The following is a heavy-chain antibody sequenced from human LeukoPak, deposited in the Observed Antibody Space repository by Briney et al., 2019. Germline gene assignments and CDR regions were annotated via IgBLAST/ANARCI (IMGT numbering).Heavy chain of an antibody. CDR1: GFSFKTYA. J-gene: IGHJ4*02. D-gene: IGHD3-22*01. Sequence: GGSLRLSCAASGFSFKTYAMHWVRHTPGKGLEWVAVISSDGSHEDHADSVKGRFTISRDNAKNTLYLQTSSLRPEDTAVYYCAKTGSDSSGYLYAFEIWGQGTLVTVSS. CDR3: AKTGSDSSGYLYAFEI. V-gene: IGHV3-30*18. CDR2: ISSDGSHE.